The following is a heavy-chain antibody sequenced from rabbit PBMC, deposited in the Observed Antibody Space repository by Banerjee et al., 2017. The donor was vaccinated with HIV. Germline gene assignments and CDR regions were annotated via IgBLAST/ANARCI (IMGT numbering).Heavy chain of an antibody. CDR3: ARSDVGYGGYGAFVL. D-gene: IGHD7-1*01. Sequence: QSLEESGGDLVKPGASLTLTCTASGIDFSSYYYMYWVRQAPEKGLEWIACIDTSSGSTWYASWAKGRFTISKTSSTTVTLQMTSLTAADTATYFCARSDVGYGGYGAFVLWGQGTLVTVS. J-gene: IGHJ3*01. V-gene: IGHV1S40*01. CDR1: GIDFSSYYY. CDR2: IDTSSGST.